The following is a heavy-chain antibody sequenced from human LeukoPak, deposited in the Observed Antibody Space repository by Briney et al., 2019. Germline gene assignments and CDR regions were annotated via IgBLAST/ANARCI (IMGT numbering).Heavy chain of an antibody. Sequence: RPGGSLRLSCATSGFTFSSYAMSWVRQAPGKGLEWVSGIGASGGSTYYADSVKGRFTISRDNSKNTLYLQMNSLRTEDTAVYYCAKGCSGSCYSEFGYWGQGTLVTVSS. D-gene: IGHD2-15*01. V-gene: IGHV3-23*01. CDR1: GFTFSSYA. J-gene: IGHJ4*02. CDR3: AKGCSGSCYSEFGY. CDR2: IGASGGST.